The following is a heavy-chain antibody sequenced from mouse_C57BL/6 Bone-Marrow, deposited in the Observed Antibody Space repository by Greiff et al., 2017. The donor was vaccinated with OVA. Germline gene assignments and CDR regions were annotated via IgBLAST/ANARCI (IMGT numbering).Heavy chain of an antibody. CDR2: FYTGSGSK. J-gene: IGHJ3*01. V-gene: IGHV1-62-2*01. Sequence: VQLQQSGAELVKPGASVKLSCKASGYTFTEYTIHWVRQRSGQGLEWIGWFYTGSGSKKSKEKFKDKATLTADKATSTVYMELRRLPSEDSAVYFCARHEDPDSSGWRFAYWGHGTLVTVSA. CDR3: ARHEDPDSSGWRFAY. CDR1: GYTFTEYT. D-gene: IGHD3-2*02.